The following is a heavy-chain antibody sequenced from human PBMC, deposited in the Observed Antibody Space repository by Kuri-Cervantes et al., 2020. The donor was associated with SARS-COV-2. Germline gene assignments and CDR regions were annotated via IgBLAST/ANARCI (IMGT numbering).Heavy chain of an antibody. CDR1: GFTFSSYA. J-gene: IGHJ4*02. V-gene: IGHV3-30*04. Sequence: GGSLRLSCAASGFTFSSYAMHWVRQAPGKGLEWVAVVSYDGSNKYYADSVKGRFTISRDNSKNTLYLQMNSLRAEDTAVYYCAKGGDDFWSGYYTAITADPFDYWGQGTLVTVSS. CDR2: VSYDGSNK. D-gene: IGHD3-3*01. CDR3: AKGGDDFWSGYYTAITADPFDY.